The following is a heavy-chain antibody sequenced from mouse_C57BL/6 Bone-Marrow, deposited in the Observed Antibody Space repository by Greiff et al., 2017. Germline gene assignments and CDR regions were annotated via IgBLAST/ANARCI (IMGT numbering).Heavy chain of an antibody. V-gene: IGHV1-19*01. CDR2: INPYNGGT. CDR1: GYTFTDYY. D-gene: IGHD1-1*01. Sequence: EVQLQQSGPVLVKPGASVKMSCKASGYTFTDYYMNWVKQSHGKSLEWIGVINPYNGGTSYNQKFKGKATLTVDKSSSTAYMELNSLTSEDSAVYYCARFLITTVFDYWGQGTTLTVSS. J-gene: IGHJ2*01. CDR3: ARFLITTVFDY.